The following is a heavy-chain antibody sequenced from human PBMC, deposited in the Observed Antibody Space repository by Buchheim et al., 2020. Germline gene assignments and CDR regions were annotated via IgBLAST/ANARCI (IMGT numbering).Heavy chain of an antibody. D-gene: IGHD6-19*01. CDR2: IYYSGST. V-gene: IGHV4-61*01. CDR3: ARDLETGYSSGWYAIDY. J-gene: IGHJ4*02. Sequence: QVQLQESGPGLVKPSETLSLTCTVSGGSVSSGSYYWSWIRQPPGKGLEWIGYIYYSGSTNYNPSLKSRVTISVDTSKNPFSLKLSSVTAADTAVYYCARDLETGYSSGWYAIDYWGQGTL. CDR1: GGSVSSGSYY.